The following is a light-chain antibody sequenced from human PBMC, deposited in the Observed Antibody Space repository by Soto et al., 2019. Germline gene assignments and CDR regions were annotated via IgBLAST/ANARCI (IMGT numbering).Light chain of an antibody. CDR3: QHYGSSTWK. Sequence: EIVLTQSPGTLSLSPGERATLSCRASQSVSSSYLAWYQQKPGQAPGLLIYGASSRATGIPDRFSGSGSGTDFTLTISRLEPEDFAVYYCQHYGSSTWKFGQGTKVDIK. CDR1: QSVSSSY. V-gene: IGKV3-20*01. J-gene: IGKJ1*01. CDR2: GAS.